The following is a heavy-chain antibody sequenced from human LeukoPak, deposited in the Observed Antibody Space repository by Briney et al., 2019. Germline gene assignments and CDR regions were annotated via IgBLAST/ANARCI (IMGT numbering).Heavy chain of an antibody. CDR2: ISYDGSNK. D-gene: IGHD6-19*01. J-gene: IGHJ6*02. Sequence: GGSLRPSWEASGFTFRSYAMHWVRQAPGKGLEWGAVISYDGSNKDYADSVKGRFTISRDNSKNTLYLQMNSLRAEDTAVYYCARGTPSSSGWLYYGMDVWGQGTTVTVSS. CDR1: GFTFRSYA. CDR3: ARGTPSSSGWLYYGMDV. V-gene: IGHV3-30-3*01.